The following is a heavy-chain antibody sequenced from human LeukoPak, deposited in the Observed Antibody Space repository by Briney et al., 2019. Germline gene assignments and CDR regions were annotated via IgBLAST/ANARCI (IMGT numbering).Heavy chain of an antibody. D-gene: IGHD2-2*01. Sequence: ASVKVSCKASGYTFTGYYMHWVRQAPGQGLEWMGRINPNSGGTDYAQKFQGRVTMIRDTSISTAYMELSRLRSDDTAVYYCAREVRSTSCHFDYWGQGTLVTVSS. J-gene: IGHJ4*02. CDR1: GYTFTGYY. CDR3: AREVRSTSCHFDY. CDR2: INPNSGGT. V-gene: IGHV1-2*06.